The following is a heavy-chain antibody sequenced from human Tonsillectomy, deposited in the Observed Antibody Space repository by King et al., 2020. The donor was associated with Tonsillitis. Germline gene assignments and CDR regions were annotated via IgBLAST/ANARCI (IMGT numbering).Heavy chain of an antibody. J-gene: IGHJ6*02. CDR3: ARDSAYCGHDCTYGMDV. D-gene: IGHD2-21*02. CDR2: IIPIFGTT. V-gene: IGHV1-69*14. Sequence: QLVQSGAEVKKPGSSVKVSCKASGGTFNSYAISWVRQAPGQGLEWMGVIIPIFGTTKYAKKFQGRVTITADKSTNTAFMELSSLRSEDTAVYYCARDSAYCGHDCTYGMDVWGQGTTVTVSS. CDR1: GGTFNSYA.